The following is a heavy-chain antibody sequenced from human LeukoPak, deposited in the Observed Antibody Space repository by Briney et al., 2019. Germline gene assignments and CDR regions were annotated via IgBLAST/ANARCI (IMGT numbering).Heavy chain of an antibody. CDR3: ATLGYCSRTSCPRNYFDY. J-gene: IGHJ4*02. V-gene: IGHV5-51*01. D-gene: IGHD2-2*01. Sequence: GESLKISCKGSGYSFTSYWIGWVRQMPGKGLEWMGIIYPGDSETRYSPSFQGQVTISADKSISSAYLQWSSLRAPDTAMYYCATLGYCSRTSCPRNYFDYWGQGTLVTVSS. CDR2: IYPGDSET. CDR1: GYSFTSYW.